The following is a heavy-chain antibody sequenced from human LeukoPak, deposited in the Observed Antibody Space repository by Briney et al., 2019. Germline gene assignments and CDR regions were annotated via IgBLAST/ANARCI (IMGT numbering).Heavy chain of an antibody. D-gene: IGHD7-27*01. Sequence: GGSLRLSCAASGFTFSGSAMHLVRQASGKGLEWVGRIRSKANSYATAYAASVKGRFTISRDDSKNTAYLQMNSLKTEDTAVYYCTRPGDRGDYWGQGTLVTVSS. V-gene: IGHV3-73*01. J-gene: IGHJ4*02. CDR3: TRPGDRGDY. CDR1: GFTFSGSA. CDR2: IRSKANSYAT.